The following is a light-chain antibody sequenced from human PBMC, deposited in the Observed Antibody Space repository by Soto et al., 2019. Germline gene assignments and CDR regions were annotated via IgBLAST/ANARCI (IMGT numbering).Light chain of an antibody. V-gene: IGLV2-14*01. CDR1: SSDVGSYDH. CDR2: EVS. Sequence: QSVLTQPASVSGSPGQSITISCSGTSSDVGSYDHVAWYQQFPGKTPKLMIYEVSNRPSGVSSRFSGSKSGNTASLTISGLQAEDEADYYCTSFAPGRIYVFGSGTKVTVL. J-gene: IGLJ1*01. CDR3: TSFAPGRIYV.